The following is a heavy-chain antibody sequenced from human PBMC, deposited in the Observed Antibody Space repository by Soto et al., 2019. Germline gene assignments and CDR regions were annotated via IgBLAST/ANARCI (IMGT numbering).Heavy chain of an antibody. Sequence: GGSLRLSCAASGFKFIKYAMSWVRQAPGKGLEWVSLISATGGGTYYADSVKGRFTISRDNSHNTLYLQVHSLTAEDTAVYYCAKDRRAGGNSAFYFDFWGQGAQVTVS. CDR1: GFKFIKYA. CDR2: ISATGGGT. CDR3: AKDRRAGGNSAFYFDF. J-gene: IGHJ4*02. V-gene: IGHV3-23*01. D-gene: IGHD3-16*01.